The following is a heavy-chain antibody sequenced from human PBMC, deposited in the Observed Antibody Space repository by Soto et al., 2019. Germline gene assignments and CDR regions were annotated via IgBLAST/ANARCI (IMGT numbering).Heavy chain of an antibody. D-gene: IGHD3-10*01. Sequence: GGSLRLSCAASGFTFSSYAMSWVRQAPGKGMEWVSAISGSGGSTYYADSVKGRFTISRDNSKNTLYLQMNSLRAEDTAVYYFAKPITITGMDDAFDIWGQGTMVTVSS. J-gene: IGHJ3*02. CDR2: ISGSGGST. CDR3: AKPITITGMDDAFDI. CDR1: GFTFSSYA. V-gene: IGHV3-23*01.